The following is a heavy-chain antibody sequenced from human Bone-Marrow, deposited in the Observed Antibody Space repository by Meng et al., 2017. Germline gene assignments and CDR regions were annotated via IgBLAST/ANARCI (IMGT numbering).Heavy chain of an antibody. Sequence: SEILSLTCPVPGGPISSFYWSWIRQLAGKGREGYGRIYTSGSTNYNPTLKSPVTISVDTSKNQLYLKLSSVTAADTAVYYCARIRGTLYSAYGYYYYGMDVWGQGTMVTVSS. V-gene: IGHV4-4*07. CDR1: GGPISSFY. J-gene: IGHJ6*02. CDR3: ARIRGTLYSAYGYYYYGMDV. CDR2: IYTSGST. D-gene: IGHD1-14*01.